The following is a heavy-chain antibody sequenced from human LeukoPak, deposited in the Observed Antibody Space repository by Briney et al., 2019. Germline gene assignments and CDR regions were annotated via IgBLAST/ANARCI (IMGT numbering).Heavy chain of an antibody. V-gene: IGHV3-23*01. Sequence: PGRSLRLSCAASGFTFTSYALDWVRQAPGKGLEWISVISGDGDSTHYADSVKGRFTISRDNSKNTLYLQMNSLRAEDTAVYYCARDEYKADAYWGQGTLVTVSS. CDR3: ARDEYKADAY. CDR1: GFTFTSYA. D-gene: IGHD2/OR15-2a*01. J-gene: IGHJ4*02. CDR2: ISGDGDST.